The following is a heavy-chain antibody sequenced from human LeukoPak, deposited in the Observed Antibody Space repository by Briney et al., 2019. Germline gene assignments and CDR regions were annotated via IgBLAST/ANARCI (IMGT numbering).Heavy chain of an antibody. CDR3: ARDQSYYYDSSGYYYY. D-gene: IGHD3-22*01. CDR1: GFTFSDYY. J-gene: IGHJ4*02. CDR2: ISSSGSTI. Sequence: KTGWSLRLSCAASGFTFSDYYMSWIRQAPGKGLEWVSYISSSGSTIYYADSVKGRFTISRDNAKNSLYLQMNSLRAEDTAVYYCARDQSYYYDSSGYYYYWGQGTLVTVSS. V-gene: IGHV3-11*04.